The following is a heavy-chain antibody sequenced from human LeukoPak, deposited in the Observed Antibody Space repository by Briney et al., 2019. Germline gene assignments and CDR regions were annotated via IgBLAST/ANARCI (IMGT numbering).Heavy chain of an antibody. D-gene: IGHD5-12*01. CDR1: GFIFNSYG. CDR3: AREWLAGY. V-gene: IGHV3-21*01. CDR2: ISSSSSYI. Sequence: PGGSLRLSCAASGFIFNSYGMNWVRQAPGKGLEWVSSISSSSSYIYYADSVKGRFTISRDNAKNSLYLQMNSLRAEDTAVYYCAREWLAGYWGQGTLVTVSS. J-gene: IGHJ4*02.